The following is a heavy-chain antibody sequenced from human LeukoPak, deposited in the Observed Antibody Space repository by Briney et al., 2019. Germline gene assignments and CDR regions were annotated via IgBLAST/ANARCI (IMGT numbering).Heavy chain of an antibody. V-gene: IGHV5-51*01. CDR2: IYSDDSDT. J-gene: IGHJ4*02. D-gene: IGHD2-2*01. Sequence: GESLRISREGSGYSFTTYCIAWVRQMPGKGLEWMGIIYSDDSDTKYSPSFQGQVTIPIDKSIRTAYLQWSSLKASDTAVYYCARTYCSTKACSYFDFWGQGTLVTVSS. CDR3: ARTYCSTKACSYFDF. CDR1: GYSFTTYC.